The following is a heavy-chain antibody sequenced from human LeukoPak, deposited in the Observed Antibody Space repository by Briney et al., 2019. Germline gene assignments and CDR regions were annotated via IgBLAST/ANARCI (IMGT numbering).Heavy chain of an antibody. CDR2: IKPDGSDV. CDR3: AGDRAQYYDDAFDI. V-gene: IGHV3-7*01. Sequence: GGSLRLSCAASGFTFNINWMSWVRQAPGKGLEWVANIKPDGSDVHYLDSVKGRFTISRDNAQNSLYLQMNTLRVEDTAVYYCAGDRAQYYDDAFDIWGQGTMVTVSS. J-gene: IGHJ3*02. D-gene: IGHD3-3*01. CDR1: GFTFNINW.